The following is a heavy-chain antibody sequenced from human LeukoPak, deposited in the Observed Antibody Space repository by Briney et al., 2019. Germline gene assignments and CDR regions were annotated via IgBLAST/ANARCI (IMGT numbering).Heavy chain of an antibody. CDR1: GFTFSSYS. J-gene: IGHJ2*01. D-gene: IGHD3-10*01. Sequence: PGGSLRLSCTASGFTFSSYSMNWVRQAPGKGLEWVSYITSSSTIYYADSVKGRFTISRDNAKNSLSLQMNSLRAEDTAVYYCARDTYYYDSGSYYSWFFDLWGRGTLVTVSS. CDR3: ARDTYYYDSGSYYSWFFDL. V-gene: IGHV3-48*04. CDR2: ITSSSTI.